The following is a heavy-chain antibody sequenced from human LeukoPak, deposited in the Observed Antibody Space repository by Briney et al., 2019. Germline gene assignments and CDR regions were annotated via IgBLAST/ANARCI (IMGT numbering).Heavy chain of an antibody. D-gene: IGHD3-22*01. CDR1: GYTFTGYY. J-gene: IGHJ4*02. V-gene: IGHV1-18*04. CDR3: ARVYYYYDSSGYYYVNYFDY. CDR2: ISAYNGNT. Sequence: ASVKVSCKASGYTFTGYYMHWVRQAPGQGLERMGWISAYNGNTNYAQKLQGRVTMTTDTSTSTAYMELRSLRSDDTAVYYCARVYYYYDSSGYYYVNYFDYWGQGTLVTVSS.